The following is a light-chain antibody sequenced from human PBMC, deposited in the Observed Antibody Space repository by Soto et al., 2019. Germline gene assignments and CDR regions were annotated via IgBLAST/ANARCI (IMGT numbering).Light chain of an antibody. CDR3: SSYTSSSSVV. J-gene: IGLJ2*01. V-gene: IGLV2-14*03. Sequence: QSALTQPASVSGSPGQSITISCTGTSSDVGAYNWVSWYQQHPGKAPKLMICDVRNRPSGVSNRLSGSKSGNTASLTISGLQAEDEDDYYCSSYTSSSSVVFGGGTKLT. CDR1: SSDVGAYNW. CDR2: DVR.